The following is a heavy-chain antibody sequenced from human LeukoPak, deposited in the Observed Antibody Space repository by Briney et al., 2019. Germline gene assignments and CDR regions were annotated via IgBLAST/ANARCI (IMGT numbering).Heavy chain of an antibody. CDR1: GYTFTSYG. V-gene: IGHV1-18*04. CDR2: ISVYNGNT. J-gene: IGHJ4*02. D-gene: IGHD5-18*01. CDR3: ARGRRGYSYGYCDY. Sequence: ASVKVSCKASGYTFTSYGISWVRQAPGQGLEWMGWISVYNGNTNYAQKLQGRVTMTTDTSTSTAYMELRSLRSDDTAVYYCARGRRGYSYGYCDYWGQGTLVTVSS.